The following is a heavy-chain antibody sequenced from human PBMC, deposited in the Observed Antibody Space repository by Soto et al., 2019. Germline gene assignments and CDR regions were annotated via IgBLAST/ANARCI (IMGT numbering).Heavy chain of an antibody. CDR3: AREWIAAAGIWYFDL. CDR1: GFTFSSYG. D-gene: IGHD6-13*01. Sequence: QVQLVESGGGVVQPGRSLRLSCAASGFTFSSYGMHWVRQAPGKGLEWVAVIWYDGSNKYYADSVKGRFTISRDNSKNTLYLQMNSLRAEDTAVYYYAREWIAAAGIWYFDLWGRGTLVTVSS. J-gene: IGHJ2*01. CDR2: IWYDGSNK. V-gene: IGHV3-33*01.